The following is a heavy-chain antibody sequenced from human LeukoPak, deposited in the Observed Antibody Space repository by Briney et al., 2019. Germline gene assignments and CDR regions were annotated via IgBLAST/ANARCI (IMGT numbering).Heavy chain of an antibody. CDR3: ARYHIIGTFHFDY. Sequence: SETLSLTCTVSGGSISSGSYYWSWIRQPAGKGLEWIGRIYTSGSTNYNPSLKSRVTISVDTSKNQFSLKLSSVTAADTAVYYCARYHIIGTFHFDYWGQGTLVTVSS. J-gene: IGHJ4*02. CDR2: IYTSGST. CDR1: GGSISSGSYY. V-gene: IGHV4-61*02. D-gene: IGHD1/OR15-1a*01.